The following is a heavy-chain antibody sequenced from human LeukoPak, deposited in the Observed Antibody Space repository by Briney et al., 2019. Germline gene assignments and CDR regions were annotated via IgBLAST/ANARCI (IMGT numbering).Heavy chain of an antibody. CDR3: TSDLMTTSFSGLGGYDLFDP. CDR2: IKNKTDGSTT. Sequence: PGGSLRLSCAASGFTFSNAWMSWVRQPPGKGLEWIGGIKNKTDGSTTDYAAPVKARFTITRNNSKNTQYQQMNSPKTEDTAVSNCTSDLMTTSFSGLGGYDLFDPWSQGTLVTVSS. J-gene: IGHJ5*02. D-gene: IGHD3-16*01. CDR1: GFTFSNAW. V-gene: IGHV3-15*01.